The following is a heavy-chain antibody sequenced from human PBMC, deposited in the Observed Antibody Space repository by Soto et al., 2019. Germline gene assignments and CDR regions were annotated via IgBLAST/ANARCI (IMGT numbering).Heavy chain of an antibody. V-gene: IGHV4-34*01. D-gene: IGHD2-15*01. CDR2: INHSGST. CDR3: ARLVVVVAATSYYGMDV. CDR1: GGSFSGYY. Sequence: QVQLQQWGAGLLKPSETLSLTCAVYGGSFSGYYWSWIRQPPGKGLEWIGEINHSGSTNYNPSLKGRVTRSVDTSMNPFSLKLSSVSAADTAVYYCARLVVVVAATSYYGMDVWGQGTTVTVSS. J-gene: IGHJ6*02.